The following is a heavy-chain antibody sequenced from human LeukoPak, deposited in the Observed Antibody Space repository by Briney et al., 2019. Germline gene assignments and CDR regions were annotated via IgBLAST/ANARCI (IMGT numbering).Heavy chain of an antibody. Sequence: VASVKVSCKASGYTFTGYYMHWVRQAPGQGLEWMGWINPNSGGTNYAQKFQGRVTVTRDTSISTAYMELSRLRSDDTAVYYCARSGGYSGYAQGDYYCMDVWGKGTTVTVSS. CDR3: ARSGGYSGYAQGDYYCMDV. CDR1: GYTFTGYY. D-gene: IGHD5-12*01. J-gene: IGHJ6*03. V-gene: IGHV1-2*02. CDR2: INPNSGGT.